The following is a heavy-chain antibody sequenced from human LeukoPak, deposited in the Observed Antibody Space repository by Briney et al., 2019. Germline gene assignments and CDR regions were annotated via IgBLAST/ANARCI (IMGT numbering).Heavy chain of an antibody. Sequence: SETLSLTCTVSGGSISSSSYYWGWTRQPPGKGLEWIGSIYYSGSTYYNPSLKSRVTISVDTSKNQFSLKLSSVTAADTAVYYCVGSPGGYYDSSNGFDYWGQGTLVTVSS. CDR2: IYYSGST. V-gene: IGHV4-39*01. J-gene: IGHJ4*02. CDR1: GGSISSSSYY. D-gene: IGHD3-22*01. CDR3: VGSPGGYYDSSNGFDY.